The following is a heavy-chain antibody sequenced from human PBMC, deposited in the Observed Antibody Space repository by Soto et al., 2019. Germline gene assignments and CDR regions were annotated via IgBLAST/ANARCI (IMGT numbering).Heavy chain of an antibody. CDR3: ARGAPVRGVIIWMCPWFDP. D-gene: IGHD3-10*01. J-gene: IGHJ5*02. V-gene: IGHV4-34*01. Sequence: SETLSLTCAVYGGSFSGYYWSWIRQPPGKGLEWIGEINHSGSTNYNPSLKSQVTISVDTSKNQPSLTLSSVTAADTALSSCARGAPVRGVIIWMCPWFDPWGHGTLVTVSS. CDR1: GGSFSGYY. CDR2: INHSGST.